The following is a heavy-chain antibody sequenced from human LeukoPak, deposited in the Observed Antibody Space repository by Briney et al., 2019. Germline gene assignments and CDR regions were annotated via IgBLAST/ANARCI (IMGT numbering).Heavy chain of an antibody. CDR1: GFTFSSYA. J-gene: IGHJ3*02. D-gene: IGHD4-23*01. Sequence: GGSLRLSCAASGFTFSSYAMSWVRQAPGKGLEWVSAVSGSGGSTYYADSVKGRFTISRDNSKNTLYLQMNSLRAEDTAVYYCAKHTVVIIDAFDIWGQGTMVTVSS. CDR2: VSGSGGST. V-gene: IGHV3-23*01. CDR3: AKHTVVIIDAFDI.